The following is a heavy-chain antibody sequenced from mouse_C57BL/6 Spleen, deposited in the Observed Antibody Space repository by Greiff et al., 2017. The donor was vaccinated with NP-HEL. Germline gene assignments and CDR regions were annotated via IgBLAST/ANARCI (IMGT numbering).Heavy chain of an antibody. CDR2: IDPEDGET. Sequence: DVQLVESGAELVKPGASVKLSCTASGFNIKDYYMHWVKQRTEQGLEWIGRIDPEDGETKYAPKFQGKATITADTSSNTAYLQLSSLTSEDTAVYYCARPYGSSYWYFDVWGTGTTVTVSS. D-gene: IGHD1-1*01. V-gene: IGHV14-2*01. CDR1: GFNIKDYY. J-gene: IGHJ1*03. CDR3: ARPYGSSYWYFDV.